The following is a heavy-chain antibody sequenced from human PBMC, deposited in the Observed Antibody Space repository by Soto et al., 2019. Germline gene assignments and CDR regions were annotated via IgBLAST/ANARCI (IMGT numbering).Heavy chain of an antibody. CDR1: GFTFTSSA. Sequence: SVKVSCKASGFTFTSSAFQWVRQARGQRLEWIGWIAVGSGYTNYAQRFQDRVTLTRDMSTATTYMELSRLTSEDTAIYYCAADATAWQQMVPSDYWGQGTLVTVSA. D-gene: IGHD2-8*01. J-gene: IGHJ4*02. CDR3: AADATAWQQMVPSDY. CDR2: IAVGSGYT. V-gene: IGHV1-58*01.